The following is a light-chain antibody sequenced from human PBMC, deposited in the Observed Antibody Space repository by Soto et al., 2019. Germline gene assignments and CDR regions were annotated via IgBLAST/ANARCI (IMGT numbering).Light chain of an antibody. V-gene: IGLV2-11*01. CDR2: DVS. J-gene: IGLJ2*01. CDR1: SSDVGGYNY. Sequence: QSALTQPRSVSGSRGQSVTISCTGTSSDVGGYNYVSWYQQHPGKAPKLMIYDVSKRPSGVPDRFSGSKSGNTASLTISGLQAEDEAAYYCFSYAGSYTLVFGGGTKLTVL. CDR3: FSYAGSYTLV.